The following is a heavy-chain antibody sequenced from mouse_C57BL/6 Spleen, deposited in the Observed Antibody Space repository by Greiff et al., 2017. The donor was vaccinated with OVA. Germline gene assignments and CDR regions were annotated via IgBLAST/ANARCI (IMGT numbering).Heavy chain of an antibody. CDR1: GYTFTSYT. V-gene: IGHV1-4*01. CDR3: ARSAAQATWFAY. CDR2: INPSSGYT. D-gene: IGHD3-2*02. J-gene: IGHJ3*01. Sequence: QVHVKQSGAELARPGASVKMSCKASGYTFTSYTMHWVKQRPGQGLEWIGYINPSSGYTKYNQKFKDKATLTADKSSSTAYMQLSSLTSEDSAVYYCARSAAQATWFAYWGQGTLVTVSA.